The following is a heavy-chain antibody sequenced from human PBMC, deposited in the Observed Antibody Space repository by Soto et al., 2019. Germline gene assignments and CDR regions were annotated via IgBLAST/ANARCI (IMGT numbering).Heavy chain of an antibody. CDR2: INHSGST. D-gene: IGHD3-9*01. J-gene: IGHJ5*02. Sequence: SETLSLTCAVYGGSLSGYYWSWIRQPPGKGLEWIGEINHSGSTDYNPSLKSRVTISVDTSKNQFSLKLSSVTSDDTAVYYCTKDAKFDDIYTGYFVNDLWGQGTPVTVSS. CDR1: GGSLSGYY. CDR3: TKDAKFDDIYTGYFVNDL. V-gene: IGHV4-34*01.